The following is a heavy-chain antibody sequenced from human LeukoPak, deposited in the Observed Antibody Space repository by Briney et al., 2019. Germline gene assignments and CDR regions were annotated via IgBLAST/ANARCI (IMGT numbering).Heavy chain of an antibody. CDR3: AAGEEEYSSSSTRLGFDY. CDR1: GGSFSGYY. J-gene: IGHJ4*02. CDR2: INHSGST. D-gene: IGHD6-6*01. V-gene: IGHV4-34*01. Sequence: SETLSLTCAVYGGSFSGYYWSWIRQPPGKGLEWIGEINHSGSTNYNPSLKSRVTISVDTSKNQFSLKLSSVTAADTAVYYCAAGEEEYSSSSTRLGFDYRGQGTLVTVSS.